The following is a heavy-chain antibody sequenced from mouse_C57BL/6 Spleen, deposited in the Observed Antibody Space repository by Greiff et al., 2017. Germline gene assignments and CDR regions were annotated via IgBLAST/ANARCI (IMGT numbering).Heavy chain of an antibody. Sequence: VQLQQSGPGLVQPSQSLSITCTVSGFSLTSYGVHWVRQSPGKGLEWLGVIWSGGSTDYNAAFISRLSISKDNSKSQVFFKMHSLQADDTAIYYCARSTYETWFAYWGQGTLVTVSA. CDR2: IWSGGST. CDR3: ARSTYETWFAY. V-gene: IGHV2-2*01. D-gene: IGHD5-1*01. J-gene: IGHJ3*01. CDR1: GFSLTSYG.